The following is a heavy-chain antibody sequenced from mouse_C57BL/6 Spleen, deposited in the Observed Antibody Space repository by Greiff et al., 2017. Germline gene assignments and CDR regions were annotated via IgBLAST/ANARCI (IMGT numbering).Heavy chain of an antibody. CDR3: SITTVVAPYYAMDY. J-gene: IGHJ4*01. CDR1: GYTFPSYW. Sequence: QVQLQQSGAELVKPGASVKMSCKASGYTFPSYWITWVKQRPGQGLAWIGDIYPGSGSTNYNEKFKSKATLTVDTSSSTAYMQLSSPTSEDSAVYYCSITTVVAPYYAMDYWGQGTSVTVSS. V-gene: IGHV1-55*01. CDR2: IYPGSGST. D-gene: IGHD1-1*01.